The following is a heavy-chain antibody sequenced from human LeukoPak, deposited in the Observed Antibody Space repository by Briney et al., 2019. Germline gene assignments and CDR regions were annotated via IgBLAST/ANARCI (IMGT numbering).Heavy chain of an antibody. Sequence: PGGSLRLSCAASGLTVSSNYMSWVRQAPGKGLEWVSVIYSGGSTYYADSVKGRFTISRDNSKNTLYLQMNSLRAEDTAVYYCARYDVSTVTTPWYWGQGTLVTVSS. D-gene: IGHD4-17*01. J-gene: IGHJ4*02. CDR3: ARYDVSTVTTPWY. CDR1: GLTVSSNY. CDR2: IYSGGST. V-gene: IGHV3-66*02.